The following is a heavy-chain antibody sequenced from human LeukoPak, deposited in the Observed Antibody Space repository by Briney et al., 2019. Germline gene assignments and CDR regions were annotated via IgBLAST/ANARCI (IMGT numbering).Heavy chain of an antibody. CDR3: ANCYDSSGFFAY. D-gene: IGHD3-22*01. V-gene: IGHV7-4-1*02. J-gene: IGHJ4*02. CDR2: IDTNTGNP. Sequence: ASAKVSCMGSGYTFTKYAISWVRQAPGQGLEYMGWIDTNTGNPTYAQGFTGRFVFSLDTSVSTAYLQISSLKAEDSAIYFCANCYDSSGFFAYWGQGTLVTVSS. CDR1: GYTFTKYA.